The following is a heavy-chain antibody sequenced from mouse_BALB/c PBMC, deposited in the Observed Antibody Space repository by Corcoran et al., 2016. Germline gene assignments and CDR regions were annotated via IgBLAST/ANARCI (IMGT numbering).Heavy chain of an antibody. Sequence: QLQLVQSGPELKKPGETVKISCKASGYTFTNYGMNGVKQAPGKGLKWMGWINTYTGEPTYADDFKGRFAFSLETSASTAYLQINNLKNEDTATYFCAREPYAMDYWGQGTSVTVSS. J-gene: IGHJ4*01. CDR2: INTYTGEP. CDR1: GYTFTNYG. V-gene: IGHV9-3-1*01. CDR3: AREPYAMDY.